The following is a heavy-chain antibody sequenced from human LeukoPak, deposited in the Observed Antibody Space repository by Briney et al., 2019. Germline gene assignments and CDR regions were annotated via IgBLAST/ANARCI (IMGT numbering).Heavy chain of an antibody. CDR1: GYTFNTYA. Sequence: ASVKVSCKASGYTFNTYAMNWVRQAPGQGLEWMGWINTDTRNPTYAQGFTGRFVFSLDTSVSTAYLQINNLEAEDTAVYYCARPTGHCSSISCYPHYWGQGTLVTVSS. J-gene: IGHJ4*02. V-gene: IGHV7-4-1*02. CDR2: INTDTRNP. D-gene: IGHD2-2*01. CDR3: ARPTGHCSSISCYPHY.